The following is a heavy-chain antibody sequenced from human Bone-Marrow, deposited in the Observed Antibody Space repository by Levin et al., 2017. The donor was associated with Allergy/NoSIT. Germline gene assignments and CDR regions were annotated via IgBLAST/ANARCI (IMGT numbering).Heavy chain of an antibody. CDR3: ARARRIAARLSRPCTLGY. V-gene: IGHV1-8*01. J-gene: IGHJ4*02. Sequence: PWASVKVSCKASGYTFTSYDINWVRQATGQGLEWMGWMNPNSGNTGYAQKFQGRVTMTRNTSISTAYMELSSLRSEDTAVYYCARARRIAARLSRPCTLGYWGQGTLVTVSS. D-gene: IGHD6-6*01. CDR1: GYTFTSYD. CDR2: MNPNSGNT.